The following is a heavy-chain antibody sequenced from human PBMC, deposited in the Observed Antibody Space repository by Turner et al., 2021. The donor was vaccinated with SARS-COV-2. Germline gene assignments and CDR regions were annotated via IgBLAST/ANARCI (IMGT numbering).Heavy chain of an antibody. Sequence: EVQLVESGGGLVQPGGSLRLPCAASGFTFSSYWMSWVRQAQGKGPEWVANRKQDGSEKYYVDSVKGRFTISRDNAKNSLYLQMSSLRAEDTAVYYCARVSGAAVWGNYAFDIWGQGTMVTVSS. CDR1: GFTFSSYW. D-gene: IGHD3-16*01. CDR3: ARVSGAAVWGNYAFDI. CDR2: RKQDGSEK. V-gene: IGHV3-7*01. J-gene: IGHJ3*02.